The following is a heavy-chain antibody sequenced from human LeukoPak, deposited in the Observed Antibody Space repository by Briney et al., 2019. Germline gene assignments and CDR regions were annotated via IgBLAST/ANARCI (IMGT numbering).Heavy chain of an antibody. CDR1: GDSISSSSYY. D-gene: IGHD3-22*01. J-gene: IGHJ4*02. Sequence: SETLSLTCTVSGDSISSSSYYWGWIRQPPGKGLEWIGSIYYSGSTYYNPSLKSRVTISVDTSKNEFSLKLSSVTAADTAVFFCARDSSGYYDYWGQGTLVTVSS. CDR2: IYYSGST. CDR3: ARDSSGYYDY. V-gene: IGHV4-39*02.